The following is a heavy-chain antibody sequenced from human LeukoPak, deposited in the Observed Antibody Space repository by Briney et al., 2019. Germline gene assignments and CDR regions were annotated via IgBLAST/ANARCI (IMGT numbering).Heavy chain of an antibody. D-gene: IGHD6-19*01. CDR1: GFTFSSYA. V-gene: IGHV3-23*01. CDR2: ISTSGGST. CDR3: AGGWYDFDY. Sequence: GGSLRLSCAASGFTFSSYAVSWVRQAPGKGLEWVSSISTSGGSTYYADSVKGRFTISRDNSKNTLYLQMNSLRAEDTAVYYCAGGWYDFDYWGQGTLVTVSS. J-gene: IGHJ4*02.